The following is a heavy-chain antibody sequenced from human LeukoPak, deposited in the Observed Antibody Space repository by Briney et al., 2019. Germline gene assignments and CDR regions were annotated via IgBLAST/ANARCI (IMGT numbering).Heavy chain of an antibody. CDR2: IYYSGST. D-gene: IGHD6-13*01. J-gene: IGHJ4*02. CDR3: ASFSSSWATEYYFDY. Sequence: SETLSLTCTDSGGSISSSSYYWGWIRQPPGKGLEWIGSIYYSGSTYYNPSLKSRVTISVDTSKNQFSLKLSSVTAADTAVYYCASFSSSWATEYYFDYWGQGTLVTVSS. V-gene: IGHV4-39*01. CDR1: GGSISSSSYY.